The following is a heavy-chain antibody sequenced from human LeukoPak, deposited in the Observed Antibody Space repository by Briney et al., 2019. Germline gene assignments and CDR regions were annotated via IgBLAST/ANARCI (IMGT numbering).Heavy chain of an antibody. V-gene: IGHV3-21*04. CDR2: ISSSSSYI. D-gene: IGHD3-22*01. Sequence: GGSLRLSCAASGFTFSSYSMNWVRQAPGKGLEWVSSISSSSSYIYYADSVKGRFTISRDNAKNSLYLQMNSLRAEDTAVYYCAKVVTMIVVVSRWGQGTLVTVSS. J-gene: IGHJ4*02. CDR3: AKVVTMIVVVSR. CDR1: GFTFSSYS.